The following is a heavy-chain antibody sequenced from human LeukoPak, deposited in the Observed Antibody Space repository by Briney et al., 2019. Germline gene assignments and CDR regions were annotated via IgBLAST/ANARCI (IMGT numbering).Heavy chain of an antibody. V-gene: IGHV3-73*01. CDR3: AKDVGNMNRREGYFDY. D-gene: IGHD2-15*01. CDR2: IRSKANSYAT. Sequence: PGGSLRLSCAASGFTFSGSAMHWVRQASGKGLEWVGRIRSKANSYATAYAASVKGRFTISRDDSKNTAYLQMNSLKTEDTAVYYCAKDVGNMNRREGYFDYWGQGTLVTVSS. J-gene: IGHJ4*02. CDR1: GFTFSGSA.